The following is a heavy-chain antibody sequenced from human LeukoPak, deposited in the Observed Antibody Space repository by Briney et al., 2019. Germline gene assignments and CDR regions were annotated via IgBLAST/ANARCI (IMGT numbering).Heavy chain of an antibody. CDR3: ASKES. D-gene: IGHD3-10*01. J-gene: IGHJ5*02. CDR1: GGSISSGSYY. Sequence: PSQTLSLTCTVSGGSISSGSYYWSWIRQPAGKGLEWIGRIYTSGSTNYNPSLKSRVTISVDTSKNQFSLKLSSVTAADTAVYYCASKESWGQGTLVTVSS. V-gene: IGHV4-61*02. CDR2: IYTSGST.